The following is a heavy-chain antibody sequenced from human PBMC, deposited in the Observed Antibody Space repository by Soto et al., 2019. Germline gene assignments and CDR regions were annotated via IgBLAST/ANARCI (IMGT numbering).Heavy chain of an antibody. J-gene: IGHJ6*02. CDR3: AGDGFRGFPSGLGNYGMDV. V-gene: IGHV1-69*13. Sequence: SVKVSCKASGGTFSSYAISWVRQAPGQGLEWMGGIIPIFGTANYAQKFQGRVTITADESTSTAYMELRSLRSEDTAVYYCAGDGFRGFPSGLGNYGMDVWGQGTTVTV. CDR2: IIPIFGTA. D-gene: IGHD3-10*01. CDR1: GGTFSSYA.